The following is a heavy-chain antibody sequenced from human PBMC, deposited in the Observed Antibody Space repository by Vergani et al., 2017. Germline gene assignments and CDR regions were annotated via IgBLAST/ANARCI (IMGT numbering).Heavy chain of an antibody. V-gene: IGHV1-69*12. J-gene: IGHJ4*02. D-gene: IGHD3-3*02. CDR3: AGEHFWSGHPEYYFDY. Sequence: QVQLVQSGAEVKKPGSSVKVSCKASGGTFSSYAISWVRQAPGQGLEWMGGIIPIFGTANYAQKFQGRVTITAEESTSTAYMELSSLRSEDTAVYYCAGEHFWSGHPEYYFDYWGQGTLVTVSS. CDR1: GGTFSSYA. CDR2: IIPIFGTA.